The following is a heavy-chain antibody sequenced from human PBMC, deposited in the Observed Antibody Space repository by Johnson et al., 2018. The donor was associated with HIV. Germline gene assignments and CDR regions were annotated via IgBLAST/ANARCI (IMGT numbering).Heavy chain of an antibody. CDR1: GFPFSGSA. CDR2: IGTEADDYAT. CDR3: ARRTLGVYCPKGICPMNAFDL. V-gene: IGHV3-73*02. J-gene: IGHJ3*01. Sequence: VQLVESGGDLVQPGGSLKLSCAASGFPFSGSAMHWVRQTPGNGLEWVGHIGTEADDYATSYVASVQGRFIVSRDDSENTAYLQMNSLKIEDTAVYYGARRTLGVYCPKGICPMNAFDLWGQGTMVTVAS. D-gene: IGHD2-8*01.